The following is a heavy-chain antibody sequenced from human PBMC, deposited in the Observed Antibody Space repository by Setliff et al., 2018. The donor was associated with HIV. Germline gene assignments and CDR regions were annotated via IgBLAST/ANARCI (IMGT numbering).Heavy chain of an antibody. CDR2: ISSRSDSI. CDR1: GDSFRNFG. V-gene: IGHV3-48*04. Sequence: GGSLRLSCAASGDSFRNFGLNWVRQAPGKGPEWIAYISSRSDSIYYADSVKGRFTISRDNAKSTLYLQMNSLRAEDTATYYCARGRRDCSSGSCYGPYYMDVWGKGTTVTVSS. CDR3: ARGRRDCSSGSCYGPYYMDV. D-gene: IGHD2-15*01. J-gene: IGHJ6*03.